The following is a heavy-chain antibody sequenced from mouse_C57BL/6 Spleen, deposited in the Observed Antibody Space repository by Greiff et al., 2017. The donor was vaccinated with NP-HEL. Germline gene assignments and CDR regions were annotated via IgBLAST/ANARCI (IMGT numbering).Heavy chain of an antibody. Sequence: QVQLKESGAELVRPGTSVKMSCKASGYTFTNYWIGWAKQRPGHGLEWIGDIYPGGGYTNYNEKFKGKATLTADKSSSTAYMQFSSLTSEDSAIYYCARRTGGFDYWGQGTTLTVSS. CDR3: ARRTGGFDY. V-gene: IGHV1-63*01. CDR2: IYPGGGYT. CDR1: GYTFTNYW. J-gene: IGHJ2*01.